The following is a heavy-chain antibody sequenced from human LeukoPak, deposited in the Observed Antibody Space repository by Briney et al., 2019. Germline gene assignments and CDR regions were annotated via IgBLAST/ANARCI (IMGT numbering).Heavy chain of an antibody. V-gene: IGHV3-33*01. CDR3: ARDASYGSGSYYDY. CDR2: IWYDGSNK. J-gene: IGHJ4*02. D-gene: IGHD3-10*01. CDR1: GFTFSSYG. Sequence: GGSLRLSCAASGFTFSSYGMHWVRQAPGKGLEWVAVIWYDGSNKYYADSVKGRFTISRDNSKNTLYLQMNSLRAEDTAVYYCARDASYGSGSYYDYWGQGTLVTVSS.